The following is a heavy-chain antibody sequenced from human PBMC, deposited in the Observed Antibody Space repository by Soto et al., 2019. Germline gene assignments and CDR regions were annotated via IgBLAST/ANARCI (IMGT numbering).Heavy chain of an antibody. J-gene: IGHJ4*02. CDR1: GGSISSYD. D-gene: IGHD3-9*01. Sequence: SETLSLTCTVSGGSISSYDWSWIRQPPGKGLEWIGYIYYSGSTNYNPSLKSRVTISVDTSKNQFSLKLSSVTAADTAVYYCASNPIYDFLTGLEAPSYYFDYWGQGTLVTVSS. V-gene: IGHV4-59*08. CDR2: IYYSGST. CDR3: ASNPIYDFLTGLEAPSYYFDY.